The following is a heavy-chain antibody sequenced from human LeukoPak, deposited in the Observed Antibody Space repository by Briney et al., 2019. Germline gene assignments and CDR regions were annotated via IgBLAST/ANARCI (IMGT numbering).Heavy chain of an antibody. Sequence: SETLSLTCAVYGGSFSGYYWSWIRQPPGKGLEWIGEINHSGSTNHNPSLKSRVTISVDTSKNQFSLTLSSVTAADTAVYYCARFWGTYRGVVTQDYWGQGTLVTVSS. D-gene: IGHD4-23*01. CDR2: INHSGST. CDR1: GGSFSGYY. J-gene: IGHJ4*02. V-gene: IGHV4-34*01. CDR3: ARFWGTYRGVVTQDY.